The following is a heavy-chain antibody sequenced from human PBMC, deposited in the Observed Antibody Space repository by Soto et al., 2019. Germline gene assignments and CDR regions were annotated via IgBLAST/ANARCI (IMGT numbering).Heavy chain of an antibody. CDR1: GGSISSSNW. CDR2: IYHSGST. Sequence: PSETLSLTCAVSGGSISSSNWWSWVRQPPGKGLEWIGEIYHSGSTNYNPSLKSRVTISVDTSKNQFSLKLSSVTAADTAVYYCARAVLLWFGEFRHNWFDPWGQGTLVTGSS. V-gene: IGHV4-4*02. J-gene: IGHJ5*02. CDR3: ARAVLLWFGEFRHNWFDP. D-gene: IGHD3-10*01.